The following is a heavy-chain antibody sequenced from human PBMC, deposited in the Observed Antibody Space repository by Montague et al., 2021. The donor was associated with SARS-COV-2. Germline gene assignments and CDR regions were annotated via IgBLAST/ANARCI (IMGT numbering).Heavy chain of an antibody. Sequence: SLRLSCAASGFTFSSYWMSWVRQAPGKGLEWVANIKQDGSEKYYVDSVKGRFTISRDNAKNSLYLQMNSLRAEDTAVYYCARGRITICGVEDYYYGMDVWGQGTTVTVSS. J-gene: IGHJ6*02. CDR1: GFTFSSYW. CDR2: IKQDGSEK. D-gene: IGHD3-3*01. V-gene: IGHV3-7*03. CDR3: ARGRITICGVEDYYYGMDV.